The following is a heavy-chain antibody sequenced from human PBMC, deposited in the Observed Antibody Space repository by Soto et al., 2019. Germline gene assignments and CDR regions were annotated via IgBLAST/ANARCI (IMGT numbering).Heavy chain of an antibody. CDR1: GFTFINAW. J-gene: IGHJ4*02. Sequence: EVQLVESGGGLVKPGGSLRLSCAASGFTFINAWMNWVRQAPGKGLEWVGRIKSKTNGGTTDYAAPVKGRFTILRSDSNSAVEVQMNSPITEYTAVYHSTTTVIYGGCDWVFDYWGQGTLVTVSS. V-gene: IGHV3-15*01. D-gene: IGHD2-8*01. CDR2: IKSKTNGGTT. CDR3: TTTVIYGGCDWVFDY.